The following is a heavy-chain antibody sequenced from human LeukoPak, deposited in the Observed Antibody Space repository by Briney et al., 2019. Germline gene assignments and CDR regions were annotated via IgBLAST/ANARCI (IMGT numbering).Heavy chain of an antibody. CDR1: GFTFSSYA. D-gene: IGHD3-22*01. CDR3: AKVKQQSLYYYDSSGYFV. CDR2: ISGSGGST. J-gene: IGHJ4*02. Sequence: QAGGSLRLSCEASGFTFSSYAMSWVRQAPGKGLEWVSAISGSGGSTYYADSVKGRFTISRDNSKNTLYLQMNSLRAEDTAVYYCAKVKQQSLYYYDSSGYFVWGQGTLVTVSS. V-gene: IGHV3-23*01.